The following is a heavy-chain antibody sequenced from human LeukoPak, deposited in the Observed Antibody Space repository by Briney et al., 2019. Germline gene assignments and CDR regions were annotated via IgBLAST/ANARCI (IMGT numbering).Heavy chain of an antibody. CDR2: INGRGDST. CDR3: AKDIDLGGSYYGGSYFAN. Sequence: HPGGSLRLSCAASGFTFSSYAMSWVRQAPGRGLEWVSDINGRGDSTYYADSVKGRFTISRDNSKKMLYLQMNSLRAEDTAVYYCAKDIDLGGSYYGGSYFANWGQGTLVTVSS. J-gene: IGHJ4*02. V-gene: IGHV3-23*01. D-gene: IGHD1-26*01. CDR1: GFTFSSYA.